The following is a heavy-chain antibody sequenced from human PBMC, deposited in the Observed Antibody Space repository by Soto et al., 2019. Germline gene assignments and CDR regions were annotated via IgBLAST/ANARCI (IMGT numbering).Heavy chain of an antibody. J-gene: IGHJ2*01. Sequence: QVQLQESGPGLVKPSESLSLTYTASGGSVSSYYWSWIRQPPGKGLEWIGYIFYSGSTNYNPSLKRRVTILVDTSKNQFSLKLSSVTAADTAVYYCARVEVTYWYFDLWGRGTLVTVSS. V-gene: IGHV4-59*02. D-gene: IGHD2-21*02. CDR1: GGSVSSYY. CDR3: ARVEVTYWYFDL. CDR2: IFYSGST.